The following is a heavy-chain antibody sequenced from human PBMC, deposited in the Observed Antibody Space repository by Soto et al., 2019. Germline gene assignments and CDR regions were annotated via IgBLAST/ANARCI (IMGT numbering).Heavy chain of an antibody. CDR3: AIGSPAYYYDSSGYYHAYYYYGMDV. J-gene: IGHJ6*02. D-gene: IGHD3-22*01. Sequence: GASVKVSCKASGGTFSSYAISWVRQAPGQGLEWMGGIIPIFGTANYAQKFQGRVTITADESTSTAYMELSSLRSEDTAVYYCAIGSPAYYYDSSGYYHAYYYYGMDVWGQGTTVTVSS. CDR2: IIPIFGTA. CDR1: GGTFSSYA. V-gene: IGHV1-69*13.